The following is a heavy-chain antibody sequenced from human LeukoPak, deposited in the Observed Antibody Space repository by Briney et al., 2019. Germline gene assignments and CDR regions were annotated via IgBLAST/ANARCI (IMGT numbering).Heavy chain of an antibody. CDR3: AKDRGRRFARGGSADAFDI. CDR1: GFTFDDYA. Sequence: GGSLRLSCAASGFTFDDYAMHWVRQAPGKGLEWVSGISWNSGSIGYADSVKGRFTISRDNAKNSLYLQMNSLRAEDMALYYCAKDRGRRFARGGSADAFDIWGQGTMDTVSS. D-gene: IGHD1-14*01. V-gene: IGHV3-9*03. CDR2: ISWNSGSI. J-gene: IGHJ3*02.